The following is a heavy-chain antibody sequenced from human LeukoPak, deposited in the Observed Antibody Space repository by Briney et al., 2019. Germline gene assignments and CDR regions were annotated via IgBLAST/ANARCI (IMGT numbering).Heavy chain of an antibody. CDR3: AKGPHSGYDWNYFDY. CDR2: ISASGGST. Sequence: GGSLRLSCAASGFTFSSSAMSWVRQVPGKGLEWVSGISASGGSTSYADSVRGRFTISRDNSKNTLYVQMNSLRAEDTAVYYCAKGPHSGYDWNYFDYWGQGTLVTVSS. CDR1: GFTFSSSA. J-gene: IGHJ4*02. V-gene: IGHV3-23*01. D-gene: IGHD5-12*01.